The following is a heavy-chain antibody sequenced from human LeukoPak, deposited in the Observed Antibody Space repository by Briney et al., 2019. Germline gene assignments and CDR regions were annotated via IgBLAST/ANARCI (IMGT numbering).Heavy chain of an antibody. Sequence: SETLSLTCAVYGGSFSGYYWSWIRQPPGKGLEWIGEINHSGSTNYNPSLKSRVTISVDTSKNQFSLKLSSVTAADTAVYYCARGRWYSSSWSYNWFDPWGQGTLVTVSS. CDR1: GGSFSGYY. D-gene: IGHD6-13*01. J-gene: IGHJ5*02. CDR3: ARGRWYSSSWSYNWFDP. CDR2: INHSGST. V-gene: IGHV4-34*01.